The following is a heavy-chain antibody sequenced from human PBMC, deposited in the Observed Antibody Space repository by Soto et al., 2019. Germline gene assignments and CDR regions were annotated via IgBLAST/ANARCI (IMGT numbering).Heavy chain of an antibody. CDR3: ARLCSGGTCGPRNYYYYGMDG. CDR1: GDTFRSSA. D-gene: IGHD2-15*01. Sequence: SVKVYCKTSGDTFRSSAISWVRQDPGQLLEWMGGIIPIFGTANYAQKFQGRVTITAGESTSTAYMELSSLRSEDTAVYYCARLCSGGTCGPRNYYYYGMDGWGQGTTVTVSS. CDR2: IIPIFGTA. V-gene: IGHV1-69*13. J-gene: IGHJ6*02.